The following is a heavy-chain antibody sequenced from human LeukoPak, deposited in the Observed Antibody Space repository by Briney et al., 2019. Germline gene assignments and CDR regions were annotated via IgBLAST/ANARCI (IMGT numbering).Heavy chain of an antibody. CDR2: ISSSSSYI. D-gene: IGHD3-22*01. V-gene: IGHV3-21*01. CDR3: ARNHPYYYDSSGYVDY. J-gene: IGHJ4*02. CDR1: GFTFSSYS. Sequence: GGSLRLSCAASGFTFSSYSMNWVRQAPGKGLEWVSSISSSSSYIYYADSVKGRFTISRDNAKNSLYLQMNSLRAEGTAVYYCARNHPYYYDSSGYVDYWGQGTLVTVSS.